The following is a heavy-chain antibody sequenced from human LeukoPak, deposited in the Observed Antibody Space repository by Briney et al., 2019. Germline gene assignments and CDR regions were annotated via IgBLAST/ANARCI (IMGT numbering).Heavy chain of an antibody. V-gene: IGHV3-23*01. CDR1: GFTFSNHA. J-gene: IGHJ3*02. CDR3: AKILGARATWDAFDI. D-gene: IGHD3-16*01. CDR2: ISGGGGNT. Sequence: GGSLRLSCEASGFTFSNHAMIWVRQAPGKGLEWVSGISGGGGNTYCADSVKGRFTISRDNSKNTLYLQMNSLRAEDTALYYCAKILGARATWDAFDIWGQGTMVTVSS.